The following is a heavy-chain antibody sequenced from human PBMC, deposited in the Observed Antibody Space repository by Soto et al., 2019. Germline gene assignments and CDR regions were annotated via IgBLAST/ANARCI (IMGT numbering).Heavy chain of an antibody. CDR1: GGTFSSYT. V-gene: IGHV1-69*02. J-gene: IGHJ5*02. D-gene: IGHD2-2*02. CDR3: ARVGYCSSTSCYSFDP. CDR2: IIPILGIA. Sequence: QVQLVQSGAEVKKPGSSVKVSCKASGGTFSSYTISWVRQAPGQGLEWMGRIIPILGIANYAQKFQGRVTITADKSTSTAYMELSSLRSGDTAVYYCARVGYCSSTSCYSFDPWGQGTLVTVSS.